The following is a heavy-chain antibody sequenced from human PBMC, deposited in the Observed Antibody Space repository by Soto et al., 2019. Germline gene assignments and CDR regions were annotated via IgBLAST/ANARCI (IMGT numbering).Heavy chain of an antibody. CDR1: GFTFSSYS. D-gene: IGHD3-10*01. J-gene: IGHJ6*03. CDR2: ISSGSGTI. V-gene: IGHV3-48*01. CDR3: ARWFYSGSWRLHNYYMDV. Sequence: PGGSLRLSCAASGFTFSSYSMNWVRQAPGKGLEWVSYISSGSGTIYYADSVKGRFTISRDNAKNSLYLQMNSLRAEDTAVYYCARWFYSGSWRLHNYYMDVWGKGTTVTVSS.